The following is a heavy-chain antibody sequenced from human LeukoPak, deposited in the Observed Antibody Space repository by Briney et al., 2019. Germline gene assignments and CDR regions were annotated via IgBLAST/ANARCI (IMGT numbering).Heavy chain of an antibody. Sequence: AETLPLTCTVSGGSINISDYYWGWIRQPPGKGLEWIGSMHYSGSTYYNPSLKSRVTISVDTSKNQFSLKVSSVTAADTAVYYCARRGTIDSGRPWNWGQGTLVTVSS. D-gene: IGHD1-26*01. V-gene: IGHV4-39*01. J-gene: IGHJ4*02. CDR3: ARRGTIDSGRPWN. CDR1: GGSINISDYY. CDR2: MHYSGST.